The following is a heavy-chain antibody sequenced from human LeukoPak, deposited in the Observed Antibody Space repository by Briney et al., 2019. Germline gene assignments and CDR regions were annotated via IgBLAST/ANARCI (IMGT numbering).Heavy chain of an antibody. CDR1: GFTVRSNY. D-gene: IGHD5-18*01. Sequence: PGGSLRLSCAASGFTVRSNYMTWVRQAPGKGLEWVSVMYSGDSTYYDDSVKGRFTISRDNSKNTLDLQMNSLRDGDTGVYYCARADGYSSWFVHWGQGTLVTVSS. V-gene: IGHV3-53*01. CDR3: ARADGYSSWFVH. CDR2: MYSGDST. J-gene: IGHJ5*02.